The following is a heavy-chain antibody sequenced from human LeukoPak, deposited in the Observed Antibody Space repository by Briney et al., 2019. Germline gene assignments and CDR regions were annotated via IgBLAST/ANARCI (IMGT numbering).Heavy chain of an antibody. V-gene: IGHV3-23*01. CDR3: AKAVSGWYEGDFDY. D-gene: IGHD6-19*01. J-gene: IGHJ4*02. Sequence: GRSLRLSCAASGFTFDDYAMHWVRQAPGKGLEWVSAISGSGGSTYYADSVKGRFTISRDNSKNTLYLQMNSLRAEDTAVYYCAKAVSGWYEGDFDYWGQGTLVTVSS. CDR2: ISGSGGST. CDR1: GFTFDDYA.